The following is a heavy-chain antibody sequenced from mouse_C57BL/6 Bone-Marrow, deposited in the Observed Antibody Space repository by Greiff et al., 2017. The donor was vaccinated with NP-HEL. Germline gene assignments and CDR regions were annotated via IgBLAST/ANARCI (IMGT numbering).Heavy chain of an antibody. D-gene: IGHD3-3*01. V-gene: IGHV5-6*01. Sequence: EVKLVESGGDLVKPGGSLKLSCAASGFTFSSYGMSWVRQTPDKRLEWVATISSGGSYTYYPDSVKGRFTISRDNAKNTLYLQMSSLKSEDTAMYYCARQGGRGGYYFDYWGQGTTLTVS. CDR2: ISSGGSYT. J-gene: IGHJ2*01. CDR3: ARQGGRGGYYFDY. CDR1: GFTFSSYG.